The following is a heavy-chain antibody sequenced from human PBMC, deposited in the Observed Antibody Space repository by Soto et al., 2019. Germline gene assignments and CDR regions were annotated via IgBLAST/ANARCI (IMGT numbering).Heavy chain of an antibody. V-gene: IGHV4-59*01. CDR1: GGSINNYW. CDR2: VYYSGGT. D-gene: IGHD3-10*01. CDR3: ARGVRDNLQRSYYMDV. Sequence: QVQLQESGPGLVRPSETLSLTCNVSGGSINNYWWSWIRQPPGKGLEWFGYVYYSGGTNYNPSLKSRLTISADKARNQFSLRLSSVTAADTAVYFCARGVRDNLQRSYYMDVWGKGTTITVSS. J-gene: IGHJ6*03.